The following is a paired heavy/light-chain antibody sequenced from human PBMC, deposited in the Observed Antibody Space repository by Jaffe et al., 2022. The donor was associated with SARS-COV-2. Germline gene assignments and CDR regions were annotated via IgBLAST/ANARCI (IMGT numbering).Light chain of an antibody. J-gene: IGKJ1*01. CDR1: DDISRAS. CDR3: QHKGT. V-gene: IGKV1-39*01. CDR2: STS. Sequence: DIQMTQSPSSLSASVGDRVTISCRTSDDISRASLNWYQQRPGKAPRLLIFSTSHLESGVPSRFSGSGSGTDFILSVTSLQPEDFATYYCQHKGTFGQGTKVEVK.
Heavy chain of an antibody. D-gene: IGHD3-3*01. CDR3: AKDSITIYGAAPNWFDT. Sequence: EVQLLESGGGLVQPGGSLRLTCVVSGINFDNYAMSWVRQAPGKGLEWLSVIRGRGGGADYADSVKGRFTISRDNSNNRLYLQMNHLRAEDTATYYCAKDSITIYGAAPNWFDTWGQGTLVIVSS. CDR1: GINFDNYA. CDR2: IRGRGGGA. V-gene: IGHV3-23*01. J-gene: IGHJ5*02.